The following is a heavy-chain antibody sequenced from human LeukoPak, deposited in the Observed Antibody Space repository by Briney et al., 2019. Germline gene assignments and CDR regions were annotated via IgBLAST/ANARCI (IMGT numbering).Heavy chain of an antibody. CDR1: GGSISSYY. V-gene: IGHV4-4*07. Sequence: SETLSLTCTVSGGSISSYYWSWIRQPAGKGLEWIGRIYTSGSTNYNPSLKSRVTMSVDTSKNQFSLKLSSMTAADTAVYYCARDFGIVGARALYYFDYWGQGTLVTVSS. CDR2: IYTSGST. J-gene: IGHJ4*02. CDR3: ARDFGIVGARALYYFDY. D-gene: IGHD1-26*01.